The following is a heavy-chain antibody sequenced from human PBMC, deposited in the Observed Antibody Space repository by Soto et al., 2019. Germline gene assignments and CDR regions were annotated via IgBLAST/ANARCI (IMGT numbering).Heavy chain of an antibody. D-gene: IGHD3-22*01. V-gene: IGHV1-3*01. J-gene: IGHJ6*02. CDR3: ASAIPTYYYDSTGHYFGNYYYYGVDV. CDR2: INAGNGNT. CDR1: GYTFTNYA. Sequence: QVQLVQSGAEVKKPGASVKVSCKASGYTFTNYAMHSVRQAPGQRLEWMGWINAGNGNTKYSQTFQGRVTITRDTSASTAYMELSSLRSEDTAVYYCASAIPTYYYDSTGHYFGNYYYYGVDVWGQGTTVTVSS.